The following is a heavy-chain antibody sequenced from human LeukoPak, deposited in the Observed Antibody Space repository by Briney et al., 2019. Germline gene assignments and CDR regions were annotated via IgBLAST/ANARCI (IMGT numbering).Heavy chain of an antibody. V-gene: IGHV1-8*03. CDR1: GYTFTTYG. Sequence: ASVKVSCKASGYTFTTYGINWVRQATGQGLEWMGWMNPNSGNTGYAQKFQGRVTITRNTSISTAYMELSSLRSDDTAVYYCARDRRWYYFDYWGQGTLVTVSS. D-gene: IGHD4-23*01. CDR2: MNPNSGNT. J-gene: IGHJ4*02. CDR3: ARDRRWYYFDY.